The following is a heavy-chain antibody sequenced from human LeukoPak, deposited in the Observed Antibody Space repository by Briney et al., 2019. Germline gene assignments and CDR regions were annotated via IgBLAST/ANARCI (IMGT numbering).Heavy chain of an antibody. D-gene: IGHD3-22*01. CDR2: ISYDGSNK. CDR3: ARDHLVVGFDY. CDR1: GFTFSSYA. Sequence: GGSLRLSCAASGFTFSSYAMHWVRQAPGKGLEWVAVISYDGSNKYYADSVKGRFTISRDNSKNTLYLQMNSLRAEDTAVYYCARDHLVVGFDYWGRGTLVTVSS. J-gene: IGHJ4*02. V-gene: IGHV3-30-3*01.